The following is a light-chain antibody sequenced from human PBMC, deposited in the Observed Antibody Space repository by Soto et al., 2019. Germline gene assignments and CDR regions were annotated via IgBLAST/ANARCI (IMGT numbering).Light chain of an antibody. CDR2: GAS. CDR3: QQSYSTPRT. J-gene: IGKJ1*01. V-gene: IGKV3-20*01. Sequence: EIVLTQSPGTLSLSPGERATLSCRASQTVSSNSLAWYQQKPGQAPRLLIYGASSRATGIPDRFSGSGSGTDFTLTISSLQPEDFATYYCQQSYSTPRTFGQGTKVDIK. CDR1: QTVSSNS.